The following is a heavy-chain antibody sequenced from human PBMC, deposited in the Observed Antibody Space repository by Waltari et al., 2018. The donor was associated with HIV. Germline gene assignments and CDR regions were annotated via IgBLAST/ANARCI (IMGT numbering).Heavy chain of an antibody. CDR3: ARFFPTATTTGWYLDL. CDR2: FNSYNGDT. V-gene: IGHV1-18*01. Sequence: QVHLVQSGAELKTTGASVKLSCKASGSTFTNFGTNWVRQAPGQGLEWMGWFNSYNGDTKYAQKFQDRVTMTTDTSTSTAYMELRSLRSDDTAVYYCARFFPTATTTGWYLDLWGPGTLVTMSS. CDR1: GSTFTNFG. D-gene: IGHD4-17*01. J-gene: IGHJ2*01.